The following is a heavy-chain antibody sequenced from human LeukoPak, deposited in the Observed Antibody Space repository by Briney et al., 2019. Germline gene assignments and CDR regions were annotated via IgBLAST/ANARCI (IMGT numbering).Heavy chain of an antibody. J-gene: IGHJ4*02. D-gene: IGHD5-12*01. Sequence: SATLSLTCAVYGGSFSGYYWSWIRQPPGKGLEWIGEINHSGSTNYNPSLKSRVTISVDTSKNQFSLKLSSVTAADTALYYCTGRGYDLGNDHWGQGALVTVSS. V-gene: IGHV4-34*03. CDR1: GGSFSGYY. CDR3: TGRGYDLGNDH. CDR2: INHSGST.